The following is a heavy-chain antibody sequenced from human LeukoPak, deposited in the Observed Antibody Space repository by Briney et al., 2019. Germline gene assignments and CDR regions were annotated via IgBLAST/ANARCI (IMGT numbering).Heavy chain of an antibody. CDR2: ISSSSSYT. CDR1: GFTFSDYY. Sequence: GGSLRLSCAASGFTFSDYYMSWIRQAPGKGLEWVSYISSSSSYTNYADSVKGRFTISRDNAKNSLYLQMNSLRAEDTAVYYCARGDLWFGELLDYWGQGTLVTVSS. D-gene: IGHD3-10*01. CDR3: ARGDLWFGELLDY. V-gene: IGHV3-11*06. J-gene: IGHJ4*02.